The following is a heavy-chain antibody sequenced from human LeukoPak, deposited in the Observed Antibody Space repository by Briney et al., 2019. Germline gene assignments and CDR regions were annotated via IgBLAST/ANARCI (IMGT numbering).Heavy chain of an antibody. CDR2: INTSGGNT. J-gene: IGHJ4*02. CDR1: GFTFSSYA. D-gene: IGHD6-19*01. CDR3: AKGSGWYV. V-gene: IGHV3-23*01. Sequence: GGSLRLSCAASGFTFSSYAMTWVRQAPGKGLEWVSVINTSGGNTDYADPVKGRFTISRDNSKNTLYLQMNSLRAEDTALYYCAKGSGWYVWGQGTLVTVSS.